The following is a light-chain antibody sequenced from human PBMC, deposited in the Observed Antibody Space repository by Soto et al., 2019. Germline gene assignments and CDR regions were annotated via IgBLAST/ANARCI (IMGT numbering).Light chain of an antibody. CDR2: NAS. V-gene: IGKV3-20*01. CDR1: QSVNNNY. Sequence: EIVLTQSPGTLSLSPGERATLSCRASQSVNNNYLAWYQQKPGQAPRLLIFNASNRATGITDRCSGSGSGTDCTLTISRLEPEDFAVYYCQHYRSSPPKYTFGQGTKLEIK. J-gene: IGKJ2*01. CDR3: QHYRSSPPKYT.